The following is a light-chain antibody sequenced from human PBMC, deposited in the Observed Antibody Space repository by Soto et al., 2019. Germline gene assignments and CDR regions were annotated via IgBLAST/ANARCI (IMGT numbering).Light chain of an antibody. CDR3: CSYAGTYTWV. CDR1: SSDVGAYKY. J-gene: IGLJ3*02. Sequence: QSALTQPRSVSGSPGQSVTISCTGSSSDVGAYKYVSWFQQSPDKAPQLMIYDVTKRPSGVPDRFSGSKSGNTASLTISGLQAEDEADYFCCSYAGTYTWVFGGGTQLTVL. V-gene: IGLV2-11*01. CDR2: DVT.